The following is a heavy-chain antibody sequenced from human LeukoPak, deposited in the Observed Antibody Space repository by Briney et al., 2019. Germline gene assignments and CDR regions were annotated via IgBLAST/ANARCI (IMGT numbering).Heavy chain of an antibody. CDR2: IKQDGSEK. CDR3: ARDLLGYDSSGYYNY. J-gene: IGHJ4*02. CDR1: GFTFSSYW. D-gene: IGHD3-22*01. V-gene: IGHV3-7*01. Sequence: GGSLRLSCAASGFTFSSYWMTWVRQAPGKGLEWVANIKQDGSEKYYVDFVKGRFTIDRDNAKNSLYLQMNSLRAEDTAVYYCARDLLGYDSSGYYNYWGQGTLVTVSS.